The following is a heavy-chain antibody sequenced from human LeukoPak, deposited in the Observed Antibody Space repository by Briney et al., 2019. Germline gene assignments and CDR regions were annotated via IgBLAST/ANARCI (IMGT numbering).Heavy chain of an antibody. V-gene: IGHV4-34*01. CDR3: ARGGGGRWLGSYNWFDP. Sequence: PSETLSLTCAVYGGSFSGYYWSWLRQPPGKGLEWIGEINHSGSTNYNPSLKSRVTISVDTSKNQFSLKLSSVTAADTAVYYCARGGGGRWLGSYNWFDPWGQGTLVTVSS. CDR2: INHSGST. J-gene: IGHJ5*02. CDR1: GGSFSGYY. D-gene: IGHD6-19*01.